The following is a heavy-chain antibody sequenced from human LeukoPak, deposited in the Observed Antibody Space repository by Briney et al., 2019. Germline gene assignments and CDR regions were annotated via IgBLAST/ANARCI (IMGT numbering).Heavy chain of an antibody. CDR1: GGSITSTNW. D-gene: IGHD3-10*01. CDR3: ARVRDGSRLDY. V-gene: IGHV4-4*02. J-gene: IGHJ4*01. Sequence: SETLSLTCTVSGGSITSTNWWSWVRQSPGKGLEWIAEIFYTGSANYNPSLKSRVTISVDKSKSQFSLKLSSVTVADTAVYYCARVRDGSRLDYWGHGTLVTVSS. CDR2: IFYTGSA.